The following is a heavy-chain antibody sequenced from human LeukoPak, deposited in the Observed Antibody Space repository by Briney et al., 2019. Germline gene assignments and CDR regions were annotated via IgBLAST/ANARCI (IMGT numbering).Heavy chain of an antibody. Sequence: PSETLSLTCTVSGDSISSSNCYWGWIRQPPGKGLEWIGSIYFSGGTYYNASLKSRVTISVDTSKNQFSLKLSSVTAADTAVYYCARDDRSQWLGWFDPWGQGTLVTVSS. CDR1: GDSISSSNCY. J-gene: IGHJ5*02. D-gene: IGHD6-19*01. V-gene: IGHV4-39*07. CDR2: IYFSGGT. CDR3: ARDDRSQWLGWFDP.